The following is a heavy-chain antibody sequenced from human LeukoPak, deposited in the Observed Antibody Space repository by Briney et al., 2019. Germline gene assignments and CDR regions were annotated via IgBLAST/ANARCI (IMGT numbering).Heavy chain of an antibody. J-gene: IGHJ6*03. CDR2: IQYDGSNK. CDR3: AKDGIYDILTGYQSYYYYYMDV. D-gene: IGHD3-9*01. V-gene: IGHV3-30*02. CDR1: GFTFSSYD. Sequence: GGSLRLSCAASGFTFSSYDMHWVRQAPGKGLEWVAFIQYDGSNKYYADSVKGRFTISRDNSKNTLYLQMNSLRAEDTAVYYCAKDGIYDILTGYQSYYYYYMDVWGKGTTVTVSS.